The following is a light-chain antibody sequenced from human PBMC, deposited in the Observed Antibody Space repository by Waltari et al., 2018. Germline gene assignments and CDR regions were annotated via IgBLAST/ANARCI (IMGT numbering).Light chain of an antibody. CDR2: DES. CDR1: QTVSKNY. V-gene: IGKV3-20*01. J-gene: IGKJ4*01. CDR3: QQCAISPLT. Sequence: EIVLTQSPGTLSLSPGERATLSCRASQTVSKNYLAWYQQKPGQAPRLLIDDESNRDTGIPDRFSGSGSGTDFTLTISRLGPEDFAVYYCQQCAISPLTFGGGTKVEI.